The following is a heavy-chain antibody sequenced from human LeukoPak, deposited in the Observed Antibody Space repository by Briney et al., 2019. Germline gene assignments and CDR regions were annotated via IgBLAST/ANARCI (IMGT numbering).Heavy chain of an antibody. D-gene: IGHD1-26*01. J-gene: IGHJ4*02. CDR1: GGSISSSSYY. V-gene: IGHV4-39*01. CDR2: IYYSGST. Sequence: PSETLSLTCTVSGGSISSSSYYWGWIRQPPGKGPEWIVSIYYSGSTYSNPSLTSRVTISVDTSKNQFSLKLSSVTAADTAVYYCASLRERSYYARGFDYWGQGTLVTVSS. CDR3: ASLRERSYYARGFDY.